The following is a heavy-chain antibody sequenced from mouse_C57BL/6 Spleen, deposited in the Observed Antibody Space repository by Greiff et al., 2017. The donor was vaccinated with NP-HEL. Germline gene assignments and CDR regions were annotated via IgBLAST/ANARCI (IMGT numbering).Heavy chain of an antibody. CDR1: GYTFTDYY. D-gene: IGHD1-1*01. J-gene: IGHJ1*03. CDR3: ASPLYYYGSSYWYFDV. V-gene: IGHV1-26*01. Sequence: EVQLQQSGPELVKPGASVKLSCKASGYTFTDYYMNWVKQSHGKSLEWIGDINPNNGGTSYNQKFKGKATLTVDKSSSTAYMELRSLTSEDSAVYYCASPLYYYGSSYWYFDVWGTGTTVTVSS. CDR2: INPNNGGT.